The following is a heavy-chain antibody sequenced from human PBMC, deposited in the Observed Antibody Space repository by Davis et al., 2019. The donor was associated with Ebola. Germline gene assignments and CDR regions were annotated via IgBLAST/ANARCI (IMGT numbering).Heavy chain of an antibody. CDR3: ARGITMIVVSNVDY. J-gene: IGHJ4*02. CDR1: GYTFTNYG. Sequence: AASVKVSCKASGYTFTNYGITWVRQAPGQGLEWMGWINPHNGNTNYAQNVQGRVTMTTDTSTSTAYMELRSLRSDDTAVYYCARGITMIVVSNVDYWGQGTLVTVSS. CDR2: INPHNGNT. D-gene: IGHD3-22*01. V-gene: IGHV1-18*04.